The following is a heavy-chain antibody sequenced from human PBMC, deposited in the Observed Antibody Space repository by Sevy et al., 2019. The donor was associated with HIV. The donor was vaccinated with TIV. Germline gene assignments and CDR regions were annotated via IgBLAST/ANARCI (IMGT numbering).Heavy chain of an antibody. V-gene: IGHV4-4*07. J-gene: IGHJ5*02. D-gene: IGHD1-26*01. CDR2: IYTSGST. Sequence: SETLSLTCTVSGGSISSYCWSWIRQPAGKGLEWIGRIYTSGSTNYNPSLESRVTMSVDTSKNQFSLNLSSVTAADTAVYYCARVTWENWFDPWGQGTRVTVSS. CDR3: ARVTWENWFDP. CDR1: GGSISSYC.